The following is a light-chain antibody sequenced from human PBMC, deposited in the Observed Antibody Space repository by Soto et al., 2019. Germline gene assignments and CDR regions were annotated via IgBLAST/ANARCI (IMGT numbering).Light chain of an antibody. CDR2: AAS. CDR3: QQAYSFPVT. CDR1: EDIGSW. J-gene: IGKJ5*01. Sequence: DIQMTQSPSSVSASIGDRLTITCRASEDIGSWLAWFQQKPGKAAQLLIYAASTLQTGVPSRFSVSGSGTAFTLTINSLQAEDFSTYYCQQAYSFPVTFGQGTRLDSK. V-gene: IGKV1-12*01.